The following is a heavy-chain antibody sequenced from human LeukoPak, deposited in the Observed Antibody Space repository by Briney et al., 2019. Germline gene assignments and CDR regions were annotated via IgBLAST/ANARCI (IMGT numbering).Heavy chain of an antibody. J-gene: IGHJ4*02. Sequence: ASVKVSCKASGGTFSSYAISWVRQAPGQGLEWMGGIIPIFGTANYAQKFQGRVTITADESTSTAYMELSSLRSEDTAVYYCARDLAGYSSGWGALNFDYWGQETLVTVSS. V-gene: IGHV1-69*13. CDR1: GGTFSSYA. CDR2: IIPIFGTA. D-gene: IGHD6-19*01. CDR3: ARDLAGYSSGWGALNFDY.